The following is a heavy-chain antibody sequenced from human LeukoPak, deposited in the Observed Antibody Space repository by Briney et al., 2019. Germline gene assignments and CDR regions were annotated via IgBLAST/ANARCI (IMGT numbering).Heavy chain of an antibody. CDR2: ISSDSTHI. CDR1: RFTFSSYS. Sequence: PGGSLRLSCGASRFTFSSYSMSWVCQAPGKGLEWISSISSDSTHIYYADSVKGRFTISRDNAQNSLYLQMNCLRDEDMAVYYCARDYYGDYYFDFWGQGALVTVSS. J-gene: IGHJ4*02. CDR3: ARDYYGDYYFDF. D-gene: IGHD4-17*01. V-gene: IGHV3-21*06.